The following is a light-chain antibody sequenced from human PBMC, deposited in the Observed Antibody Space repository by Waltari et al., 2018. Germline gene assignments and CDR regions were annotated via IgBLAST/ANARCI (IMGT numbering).Light chain of an antibody. Sequence: DIVMTQSPATLSVSPGERATLSCRASQSVGTNLVWYQQKPGQAPRLLIFHAYIRATGVADRFGGSGSGTEFTLTISSLQSEDFAVYYCQQYTDWQYTFGQGTKLEIK. CDR2: HAY. V-gene: IGKV3-15*01. CDR3: QQYTDWQYT. J-gene: IGKJ2*01. CDR1: QSVGTN.